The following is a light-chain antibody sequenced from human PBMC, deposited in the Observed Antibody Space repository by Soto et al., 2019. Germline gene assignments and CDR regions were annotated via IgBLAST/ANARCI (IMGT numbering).Light chain of an antibody. CDR2: EVS. CDR1: SSDVGGYNF. V-gene: IGLV2-8*01. J-gene: IGLJ2*01. Sequence: QSALTQPPSASGSPGQSVTISCSETSSDVGGYNFVSWYQHHPGKAPKLMIYEVSKRPSGVPDRFSGSKSGNTASLTVSGLQAEDEADYYCSSYSGNYIVLLGGGTKLTVL. CDR3: SSYSGNYIVL.